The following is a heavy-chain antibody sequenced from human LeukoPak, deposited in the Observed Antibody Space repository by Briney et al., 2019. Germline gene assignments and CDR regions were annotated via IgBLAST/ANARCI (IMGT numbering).Heavy chain of an antibody. J-gene: IGHJ4*02. D-gene: IGHD3-10*01. V-gene: IGHV3-30*04. CDR1: GFTFSSYA. Sequence: GGSLRLSCAASGFTFSSYAMHWVRQAPGKGLEWVTVISYDGSNKYYADSVKGRFTISRDNSKNTLYLQMNSLRAEDTALYSCARDSGSYYIRYYFDYWGQGTLVTVSS. CDR3: ARDSGSYYIRYYFDY. CDR2: ISYDGSNK.